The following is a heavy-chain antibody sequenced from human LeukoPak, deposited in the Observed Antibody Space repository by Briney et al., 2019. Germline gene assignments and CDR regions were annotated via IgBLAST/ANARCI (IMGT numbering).Heavy chain of an antibody. Sequence: SQTLSLTSAISLDSVSNNNVAWSCTRQSPSSCLEWLGRTYYKSKWSNDYAEFVKGRITINPDTAKNHFSLQLSSVTAEDTAVYYCARYNWNDVRWFGPWGQGTLVTVSS. CDR2: TYYKSKWSN. CDR1: LDSVSNNNVA. CDR3: ARYNWNDVRWFGP. D-gene: IGHD1-1*01. V-gene: IGHV6-1*01. J-gene: IGHJ5*02.